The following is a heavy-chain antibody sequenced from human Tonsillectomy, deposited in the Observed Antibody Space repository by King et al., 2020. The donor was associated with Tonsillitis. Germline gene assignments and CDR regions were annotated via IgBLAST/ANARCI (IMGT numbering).Heavy chain of an antibody. CDR1: GFSLSTSGVG. CDR2: IYWDDDK. V-gene: IGHV2-5*02. J-gene: IGHJ3*02. D-gene: IGHD3-10*01. Sequence: VTLKESGPTLVKPTQTLTLTCTFSGFSLSTSGVGVGWIRQPPGKALEWLALIYWDDDKRYSPSLKSRLTITKDTSKNQVVLTMTNMDPVDTATYYCAHRGLLWFGESTGGAFDIWGQGTMFTVSS. CDR3: AHRGLLWFGESTGGAFDI.